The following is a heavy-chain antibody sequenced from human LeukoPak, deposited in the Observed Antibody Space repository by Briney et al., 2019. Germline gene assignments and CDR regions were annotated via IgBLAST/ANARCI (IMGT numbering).Heavy chain of an antibody. CDR1: GYTFTGYY. CDR3: ARVGYDSSGYYLHDY. CDR2: INPNSGGT. Sequence: GASVKVSCKASGYTFTGYYMHWVRQAPGQGLEWMGWINPNSGGTNYAQKFQGRVSMTRNTPISTAYMELSSLRSEDTAVYYCARVGYDSSGYYLHDYWGQGTLVTVSS. V-gene: IGHV1-2*02. J-gene: IGHJ4*02. D-gene: IGHD3-22*01.